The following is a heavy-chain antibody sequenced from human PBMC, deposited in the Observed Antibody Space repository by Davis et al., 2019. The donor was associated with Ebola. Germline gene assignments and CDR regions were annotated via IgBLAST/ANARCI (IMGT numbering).Heavy chain of an antibody. D-gene: IGHD2-8*01. CDR1: GYSFSDYT. CDR2: ISTKNDNT. J-gene: IGHJ4*02. V-gene: IGHV1-18*04. CDR3: ARVVNEVHFDY. Sequence: ASVKVSCKASGYSFSDYTFSWVRQAPGQGLEWMGWISTKNDNTNYVQKLQGRVTMTTETSTNTAYMELRSLRSDDTAVYYCARVVNEVHFDYWGQGTLVTVSS.